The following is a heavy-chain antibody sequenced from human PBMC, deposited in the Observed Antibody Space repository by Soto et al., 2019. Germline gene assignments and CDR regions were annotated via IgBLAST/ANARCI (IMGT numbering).Heavy chain of an antibody. CDR1: GGSFSGYY. V-gene: IGHV4-34*01. CDR2: INHSGST. J-gene: IGHJ6*02. Sequence: SETLSLTCAVYGGSFSGYYWSWIRQPPGKGLEWIGEINHSGSTNYNPSLKSRVTISVDTSKNQFSLKLSSVTAADTAVYYCARGPPPYRQYYYYGMDVWGQGTTVTVSS. CDR3: ARGPPPYRQYYYYGMDV.